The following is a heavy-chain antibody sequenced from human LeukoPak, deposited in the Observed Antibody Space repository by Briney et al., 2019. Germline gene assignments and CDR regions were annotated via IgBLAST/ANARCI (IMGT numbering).Heavy chain of an antibody. J-gene: IGHJ4*02. Sequence: GASVKVSCKASGYTFTGYYMHWVRQAPGQGLEWMGWINPNSGDTNSAQKFQGRVTMTRVTSITTVYMELSRLRSDDTAVYYCARDGALDYWGQGTLVTVSS. CDR2: INPNSGDT. CDR1: GYTFTGYY. CDR3: ARDGALDY. D-gene: IGHD3-10*01. V-gene: IGHV1-2*02.